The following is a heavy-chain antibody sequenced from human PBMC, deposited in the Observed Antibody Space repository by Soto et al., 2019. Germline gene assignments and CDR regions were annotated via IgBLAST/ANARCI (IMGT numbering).Heavy chain of an antibody. CDR3: ARVQSYYYYYMDV. Sequence: PGGSLRLSCAASGFTFSSYSMNWVRQAPGKGLEWVSYISSSSSTIYYADSVKGRFTISRDNAKNSLYLQMNSLRAEDTAVYYCARVQSYYYYYMDVWGKGTTVTVSS. CDR1: GFTFSSYS. CDR2: ISSSSSTI. J-gene: IGHJ6*03. V-gene: IGHV3-48*01.